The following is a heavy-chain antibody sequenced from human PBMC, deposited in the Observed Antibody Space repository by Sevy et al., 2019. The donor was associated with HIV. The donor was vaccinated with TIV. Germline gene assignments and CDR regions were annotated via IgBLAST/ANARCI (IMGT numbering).Heavy chain of an antibody. CDR1: GYTLTELS. V-gene: IGHV1-24*01. J-gene: IGHJ4*02. Sequence: ASVKVSCKVSGYTLTELSMHWVRQAPGKGLEWMGGFDPEDGETIYAQKFQGRVTMTEDTSTDTAYMELRSLRAEDTAVYYCSTVLRGDYAVRYWGQGTLVTVSS. D-gene: IGHD4-17*01. CDR2: FDPEDGET. CDR3: STVLRGDYAVRY.